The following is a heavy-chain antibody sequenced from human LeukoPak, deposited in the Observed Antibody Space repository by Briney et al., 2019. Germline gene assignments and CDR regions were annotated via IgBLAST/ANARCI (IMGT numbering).Heavy chain of an antibody. CDR3: TTAGTYYYDSSGYSPLDY. CDR1: GFTFSNAW. J-gene: IGHJ4*02. CDR2: IKSKTDGGTT. D-gene: IGHD3-22*01. V-gene: IGHV3-15*01. Sequence: GGSLRLSCAASGFTFSNAWMSWVRQAPGKGLEWVGRIKSKTDGGTTDYAAPVKGRFTISRDDSKNTLYLQMNSLKTEDTAVYYCTTAGTYYYDSSGYSPLDYWGQGTLVTVSS.